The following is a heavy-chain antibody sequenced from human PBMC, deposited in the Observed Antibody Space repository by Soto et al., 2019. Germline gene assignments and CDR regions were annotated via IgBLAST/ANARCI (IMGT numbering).Heavy chain of an antibody. Sequence: QVQLVQSGAEVKKPGASVKVSCKASGYTFTSYDINWVRQATGQGLEWMGWMNPNSGNTGYAQKFLGRVSVTGKTFISPAYVEASSLRSEDTAVYYCAREGGDTLGGVIVSPHFDYWGQGTLVTVSS. CDR3: AREGGDTLGGVIVSPHFDY. V-gene: IGHV1-8*01. CDR2: MNPNSGNT. D-gene: IGHD3-16*02. J-gene: IGHJ4*02. CDR1: GYTFTSYD.